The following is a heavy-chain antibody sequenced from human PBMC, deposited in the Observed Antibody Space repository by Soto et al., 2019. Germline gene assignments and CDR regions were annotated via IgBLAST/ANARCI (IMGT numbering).Heavy chain of an antibody. CDR1: GYTFTSYG. CDR3: ARVSLLAAAGTPFDY. D-gene: IGHD6-13*01. V-gene: IGHV1-18*01. J-gene: IGHJ4*02. Sequence: ASVKVSCKASGYTFTSYGISWVRQAPGQGLEWMGWISAYNGNTNYAQKLQGRVTMTTDTSTSTAYMELRSLRSDDTAVYYCARVSLLAAAGTPFDYWGQGTLVTVSS. CDR2: ISAYNGNT.